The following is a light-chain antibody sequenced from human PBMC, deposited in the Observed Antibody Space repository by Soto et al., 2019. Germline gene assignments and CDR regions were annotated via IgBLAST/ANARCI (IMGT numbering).Light chain of an antibody. CDR3: QQRSIWPLT. Sequence: IAMTQSPATVPVSPGERVTLSCMASQSVSIDLAWYQQKPGQAHRLLIYDASNRATGIPARFSGSRSGTDFTLTISRLETEDFAVYYCQQRSIWPLTFGGGTKVDI. CDR2: DAS. V-gene: IGKV3-11*01. CDR1: QSVSID. J-gene: IGKJ4*01.